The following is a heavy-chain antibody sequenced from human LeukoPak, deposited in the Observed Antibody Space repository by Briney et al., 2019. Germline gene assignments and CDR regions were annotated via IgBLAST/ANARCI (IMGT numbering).Heavy chain of an antibody. V-gene: IGHV3-30-3*01. Sequence: GGSLRLSCAASGFTFSSYAMHWVRQAPGKGLEWVADISYDGSNKYYADSVKGRFTISRDNSKNTLYLQMNSLRAEDTAVYYCARDTLYYDILTGYRYYYYGMDVWGQGTTVTVSS. CDR3: ARDTLYYDILTGYRYYYYGMDV. CDR2: ISYDGSNK. J-gene: IGHJ6*02. D-gene: IGHD3-9*01. CDR1: GFTFSSYA.